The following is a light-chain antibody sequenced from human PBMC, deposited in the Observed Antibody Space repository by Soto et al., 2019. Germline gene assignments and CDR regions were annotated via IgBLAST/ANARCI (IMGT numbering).Light chain of an antibody. J-gene: IGLJ2*01. Sequence: QTVVTQEPSLTVSPGGTVTLTCTSSTGAVTSAYYPNWFQHKPGQAPRPLIYSTSNRHSWTPARFSGSLLGGKAALTLSGVQPEDEADYYCLLYYGGAQLVFGGGTQLTVL. V-gene: IGLV7-43*01. CDR1: TGAVTSAYY. CDR3: LLYYGGAQLV. CDR2: STS.